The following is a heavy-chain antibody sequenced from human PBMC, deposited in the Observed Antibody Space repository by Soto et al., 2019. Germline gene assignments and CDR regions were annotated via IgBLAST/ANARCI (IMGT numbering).Heavy chain of an antibody. CDR2: IYGDGSGT. CDR3: AKARHPDGIWTGDF. V-gene: IGHV3-23*01. CDR1: GFTFNTYT. Sequence: EVQLLQSGGQLVQPGGSLRLSCAASGFTFNTYTMNWVRQAPGKGLEWVSGIYGDGSGTHYADSVKGRFTISRDKSKNMLYLQMNSLRSEDTAVYYCAKARHPDGIWTGDFGGQGTLVTVSS. J-gene: IGHJ4*02. D-gene: IGHD3-9*01.